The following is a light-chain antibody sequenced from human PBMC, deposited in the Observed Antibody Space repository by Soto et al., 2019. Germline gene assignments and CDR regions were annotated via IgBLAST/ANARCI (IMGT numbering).Light chain of an antibody. CDR2: DVS. CDR1: SSDVGAYNY. V-gene: IGLV2-14*01. CDR3: SSYTSSRGV. J-gene: IGLJ1*01. Sequence: QSALTQPASVSGSPGQSITISCTGTSSDVGAYNYVSWYQQHPGKAPKLMIYDVSNRPSGVSNRFSGSKSGNTASLTISGLQAEDEADYYCSSYTSSRGVFGTGTKLTVL.